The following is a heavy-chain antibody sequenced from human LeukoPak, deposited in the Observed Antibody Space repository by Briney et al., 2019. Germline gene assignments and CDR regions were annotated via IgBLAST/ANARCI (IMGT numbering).Heavy chain of an antibody. D-gene: IGHD5-18*01. V-gene: IGHV3-7*01. J-gene: IGHJ4*02. Sequence: GGSLRLSCAASGFTFSNYGMHWVRQAPGKGLEWVANIKQDGSEKYYVDSVKGRFTISRDNAKNSLYLQMNSLRAEDTAVYYCASDWIQLWSAFGYWGQGTLVTVSS. CDR2: IKQDGSEK. CDR1: GFTFSNYG. CDR3: ASDWIQLWSAFGY.